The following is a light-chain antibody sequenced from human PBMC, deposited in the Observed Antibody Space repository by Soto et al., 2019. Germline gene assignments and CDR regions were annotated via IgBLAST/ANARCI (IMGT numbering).Light chain of an antibody. CDR1: QNVLTD. CDR3: QQYRSWPRT. CDR2: GAI. Sequence: EILLTQSPATLSVSPGETATLSCRASQNVLTDLAWYQQKPGQAPSLLVYGAITRATDAPAKFRGRGSGTEFSLTISSLQSEDSATYYCQQYRSWPRTFGQATKVDIK. V-gene: IGKV3-15*01. J-gene: IGKJ1*01.